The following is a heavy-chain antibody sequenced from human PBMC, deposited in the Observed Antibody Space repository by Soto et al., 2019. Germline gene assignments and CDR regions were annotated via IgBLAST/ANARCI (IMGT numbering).Heavy chain of an antibody. V-gene: IGHV3-23*01. D-gene: IGHD3-10*01. CDR3: AKDNSPDYYGSGSYDSYYYYYGMDV. CDR2: ISGSGGST. Sequence: GGSLRLSCAASGFTFSSYAMSWVRQAPGKGLEWVSAISGSGGSTYYADSVKGRFTISRDNSKNTLYLQMNSLRAEDTAVYYCAKDNSPDYYGSGSYDSYYYYYGMDVWGQGTTVTAP. CDR1: GFTFSSYA. J-gene: IGHJ6*02.